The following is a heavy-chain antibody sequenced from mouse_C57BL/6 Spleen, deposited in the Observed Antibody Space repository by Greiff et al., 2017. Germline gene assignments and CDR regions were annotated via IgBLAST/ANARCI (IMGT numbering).Heavy chain of an antibody. V-gene: IGHV1-69*01. CDR1: GYTFTSYW. CDR3: ARRDLITTSFDY. J-gene: IGHJ2*01. D-gene: IGHD1-1*01. Sequence: QVQLKQPGAELVMPGASVKLSCKASGYTFTSYWMHWVKQRPGQGLEWIGEIDPSDSYTNYNQKFKGKSTLTVDKSSSTAYMQLSSLTSEDSAVYYCARRDLITTSFDYWGQGTTLTVSS. CDR2: IDPSDSYT.